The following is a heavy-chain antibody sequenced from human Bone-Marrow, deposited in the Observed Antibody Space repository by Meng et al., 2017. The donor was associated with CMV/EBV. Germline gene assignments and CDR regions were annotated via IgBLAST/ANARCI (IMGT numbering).Heavy chain of an antibody. CDR3: ARSPKEEAAGS. CDR2: RRQDGRDT. J-gene: IGHJ4*02. V-gene: IGHV3-7*01. Sequence: LSWLASGFIFTDYWMSWVRQAPGKGLEWVANRRQDGRDTYYVESVKGRFTISRDNVKRSVYLQMNGLRAEDTAAYYCARSPKEEAAGSWGQGTLVTVSS. D-gene: IGHD6-25*01. CDR1: GFIFTDYW.